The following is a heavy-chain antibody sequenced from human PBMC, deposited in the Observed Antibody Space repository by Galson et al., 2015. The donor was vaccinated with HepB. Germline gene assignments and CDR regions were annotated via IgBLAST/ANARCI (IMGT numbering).Heavy chain of an antibody. Sequence: SLRLSCAASGFTFSYYAMSWVRQAPGKGLEWVSAITPSGDNTFSADSMKGRFTISRDNSRNAVFLQMTSLRAEDTAVYYCATTKFGNGAYWTFEIWGQGTLVTVSS. CDR1: GFTFSYYA. J-gene: IGHJ3*02. D-gene: IGHD4/OR15-4a*01. CDR2: ITPSGDNT. CDR3: ATTKFGNGAYWTFEI. V-gene: IGHV3-23*01.